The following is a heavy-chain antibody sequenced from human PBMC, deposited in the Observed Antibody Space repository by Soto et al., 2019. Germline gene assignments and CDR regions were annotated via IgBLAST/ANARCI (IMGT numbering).Heavy chain of an antibody. V-gene: IGHV3-23*01. J-gene: IGHJ3*02. Sequence: GGSLRLSFAASGFTFSSYAMSWVRQAPGKGLEWVSAISGSGGSTYYADSVKGRFTISRDNSKNTLYLQMNSLRAEDTAVYYCAKCLVADDAFDIWGQGTMVTVSS. D-gene: IGHD6-19*01. CDR3: AKCLVADDAFDI. CDR2: ISGSGGST. CDR1: GFTFSSYA.